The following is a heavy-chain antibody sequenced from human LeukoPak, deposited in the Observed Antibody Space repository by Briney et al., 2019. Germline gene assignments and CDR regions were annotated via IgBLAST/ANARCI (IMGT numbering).Heavy chain of an antibody. CDR1: GFTFSSYG. V-gene: IGHV3-30*18. Sequence: GRSLRLSCAASGFTFSSYGMHWVRQAPSKGLEWVAVISYDGSNKYYADSVKGRFTISRDNSKNTLYLQMNSLRAEDTAVYYCAKLLLWFGELLDDAFDIWGQGTMVTVSS. CDR2: ISYDGSNK. J-gene: IGHJ3*02. CDR3: AKLLLWFGELLDDAFDI. D-gene: IGHD3-10*01.